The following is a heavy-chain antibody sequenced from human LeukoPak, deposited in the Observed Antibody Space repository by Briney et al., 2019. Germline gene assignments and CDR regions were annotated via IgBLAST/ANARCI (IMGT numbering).Heavy chain of an antibody. D-gene: IGHD2-2*02. J-gene: IGHJ6*02. V-gene: IGHV1-69*01. CDR1: GGTFSSYA. CDR3: ASDLVVPAAINYYYYGMDV. CDR2: IIPIFGTA. Sequence: ASVMVSCKASGGTFSSYAISWVRQAPGQGLEWMGGIIPIFGTANYAQKFQGRVTITADESTSTAYMELSSLRSEDTAVYYCASDLVVPAAINYYYYGMDVWGQGTTVTVSS.